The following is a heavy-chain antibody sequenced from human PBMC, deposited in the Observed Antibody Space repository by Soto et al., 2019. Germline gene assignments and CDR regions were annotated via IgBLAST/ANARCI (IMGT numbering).Heavy chain of an antibody. CDR2: INHSGST. CDR3: ARGPKARLHLGGARNYYYMDV. J-gene: IGHJ6*03. V-gene: IGHV4-34*01. CDR1: GGSFSGYY. Sequence: QVQLQQWGAGLLKPSETLSLTCAVYGGSFSGYYWSWIRQPPGKGLEWIGEINHSGSTNYNPSLKSRVTISVDTSKNQFSLKLSSVTAADTAVYYCARGPKARLHLGGARNYYYMDVWGKGTTVTVSS. D-gene: IGHD3-16*01.